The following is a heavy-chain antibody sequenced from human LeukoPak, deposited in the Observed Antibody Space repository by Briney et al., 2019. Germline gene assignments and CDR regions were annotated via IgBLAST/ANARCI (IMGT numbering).Heavy chain of an antibody. J-gene: IGHJ6*03. CDR2: ISSNGGST. V-gene: IGHV3-64*01. Sequence: PGGSLRLSCAASGFTFSSYAMHWVRQAPGKGLEYVSAISSNGGSTYYANSVKGRFTISRDNSKNTLYLQMNSLRAEDTAVYYCAKDYAKRAPYYYYMDVWGKGTTVTISS. CDR3: AKDYAKRAPYYYYMDV. CDR1: GFTFSSYA. D-gene: IGHD3-16*01.